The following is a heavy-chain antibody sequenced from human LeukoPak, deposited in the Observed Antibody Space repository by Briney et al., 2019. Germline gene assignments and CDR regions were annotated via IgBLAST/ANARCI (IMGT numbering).Heavy chain of an antibody. CDR1: GYIFSTYG. V-gene: IGHV1-18*01. D-gene: IGHD6-19*01. J-gene: IGHJ4*02. CDR3: ARRRSEEFDFDC. CDR2: ISGYNGNT. Sequence: GASVKVSCKASGYIFSTYGISWVRQAPGQGLEWMGCISGYNGNTNYAQKLQGRVTMTTDTPTSTAYIELRSLRSDDTAVHYCARRRSEEFDFDCWGQGTLVTVSS.